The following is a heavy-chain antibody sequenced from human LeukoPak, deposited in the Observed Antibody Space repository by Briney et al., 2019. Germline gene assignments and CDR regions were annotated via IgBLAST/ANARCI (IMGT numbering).Heavy chain of an antibody. CDR1: GIPFSDYY. CDR3: AAGTAADF. D-gene: IGHD6-13*01. Sequence: RGSLRLSCVVSGIPFSDYYMNWIRKAPGKGLEWISYISSSSSYTDYADSVKGRFTISRDNAKSALYLQMHSLRLEDTAVYYCAAGTAADFWGQGTLVTVSS. V-gene: IGHV3-11*03. CDR2: ISSSSSYT. J-gene: IGHJ4*02.